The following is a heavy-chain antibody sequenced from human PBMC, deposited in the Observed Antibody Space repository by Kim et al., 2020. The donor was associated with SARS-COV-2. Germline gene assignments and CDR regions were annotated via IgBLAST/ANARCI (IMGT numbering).Heavy chain of an antibody. CDR1: GFTFSNYA. V-gene: IGHV3-23*03. D-gene: IGHD2-15*01. Sequence: GGSLRLSCAASGFTFSNYALSWVRQAPGKGPQWVSVIYGGAGSTYYADSVKGRFTISRDNSKNTLFLQMNSLRAEDTAVYYCATRVKVTATPYFDNWGQGTLVTVSS. J-gene: IGHJ4*02. CDR2: IYGGAGST. CDR3: ATRVKVTATPYFDN.